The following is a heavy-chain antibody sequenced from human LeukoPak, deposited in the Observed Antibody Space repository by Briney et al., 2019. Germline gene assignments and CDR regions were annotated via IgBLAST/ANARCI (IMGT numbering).Heavy chain of an antibody. CDR1: GFTFSNAW. D-gene: IGHD5-18*01. V-gene: IGHV3-15*01. CDR2: IKSKTDGGTT. Sequence: PGGSLRLSCAASGFTFSNAWMSWVRQAPGKGLEWVGRIKSKTDGGTTDYAAPVKGRFTISRDDSKNTLYLQMNSLKTEDTDLYYCTTVLVYRYGNDAFDIWGQGTMVTVSS. J-gene: IGHJ3*02. CDR3: TTVLVYRYGNDAFDI.